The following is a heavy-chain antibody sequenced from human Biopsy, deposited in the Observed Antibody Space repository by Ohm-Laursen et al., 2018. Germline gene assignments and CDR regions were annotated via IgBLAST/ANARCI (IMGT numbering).Heavy chain of an antibody. CDR3: ARGRLSGTRRALDI. D-gene: IGHD1-7*01. J-gene: IGHJ3*02. V-gene: IGHV1-8*01. Sequence: SVKVSCKTSGYTFINYDIHWVRQASGQGLEWMGWMNPKSGDTGYAHKFQGRVTMARNASISTANMEMGSLRSEDTAVYYCARGRLSGTRRALDIWGQGTMVTVSS. CDR1: GYTFINYD. CDR2: MNPKSGDT.